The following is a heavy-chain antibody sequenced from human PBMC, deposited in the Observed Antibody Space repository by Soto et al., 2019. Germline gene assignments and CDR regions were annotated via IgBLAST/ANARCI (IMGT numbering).Heavy chain of an antibody. V-gene: IGHV5-51*01. CDR2: IYPGDSDT. CDR3: ARHALPGGGTRHGMDV. J-gene: IGHJ6*02. D-gene: IGHD1-7*01. Sequence: PGESLKISCKGSGYSFTSYWIGWVRQMPGKGLEWMGIIYPGDSDTRYSPPFQGQVTISADKSISTAYLQWSSLKASDTAMYYCARHALPGGGTRHGMDVWGQGTTVTSP. CDR1: GYSFTSYW.